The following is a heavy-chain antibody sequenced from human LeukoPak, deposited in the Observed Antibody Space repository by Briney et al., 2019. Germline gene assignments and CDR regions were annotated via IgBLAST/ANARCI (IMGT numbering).Heavy chain of an antibody. D-gene: IGHD6-19*01. CDR2: IYYSGST. Sequence: SGTLSLTCTVSGGSISSYYWSWIRQPPGKVLEWIGYIYYSGSTNYNPSLKSRVTISVDTSKNQFSLKLSSVTAADTAVYYCATHSSGWYFLHDYYNGMDVWGQGTTVTVSS. CDR3: ATHSSGWYFLHDYYNGMDV. J-gene: IGHJ6*02. V-gene: IGHV4-59*08. CDR1: GGSISSYY.